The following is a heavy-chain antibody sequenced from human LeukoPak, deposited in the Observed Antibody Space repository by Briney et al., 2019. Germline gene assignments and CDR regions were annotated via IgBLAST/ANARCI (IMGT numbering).Heavy chain of an antibody. Sequence: ASVKVSCKASGYTFTGYYMHWVRQAPGQGLEWMGRINPNSGGTNYAQKFQGRVTMTRDTSTSTAYMELSSLRSEDTAVYYCAAESYYGSGPPWGFDPWGQGTLVTVSS. CDR2: INPNSGGT. CDR3: AAESYYGSGPPWGFDP. J-gene: IGHJ5*02. D-gene: IGHD3-10*01. V-gene: IGHV1-2*06. CDR1: GYTFTGYY.